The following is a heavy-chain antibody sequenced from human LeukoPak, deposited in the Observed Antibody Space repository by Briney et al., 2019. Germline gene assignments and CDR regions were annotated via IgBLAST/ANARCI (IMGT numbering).Heavy chain of an antibody. CDR2: IYYSGST. J-gene: IGHJ4*02. D-gene: IGHD3-22*01. CDR1: GGSISSYY. CDR3: ARAPYYYDSSGYYPFDY. Sequence: SGTLSLTCTVSGGSISSYYWSWIRQPPGKGLEWIGYIYYSGSTNYNPSLKSRVTISVDTSKNQFSLKLSSVTAADTAVYYCARAPYYYDSSGYYPFDYWGQGTLVTVSS. V-gene: IGHV4-59*01.